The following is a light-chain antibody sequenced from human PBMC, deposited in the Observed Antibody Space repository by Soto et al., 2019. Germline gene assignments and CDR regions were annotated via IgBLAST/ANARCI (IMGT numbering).Light chain of an antibody. CDR2: EDN. CDR3: QSYDSSFVV. V-gene: IGLV6-57*04. J-gene: IGLJ2*01. Sequence: NFMLTQPNSVSESPGKTVTISCTRSSGSIASNNVQWYQQRPGSAPTTVIYEDNQRPSGVPDRFSGSTDGSSNSASLTIYGLQTEDEADYYCQSYDSSFVVFGGGTKLTVL. CDR1: SGSIASNN.